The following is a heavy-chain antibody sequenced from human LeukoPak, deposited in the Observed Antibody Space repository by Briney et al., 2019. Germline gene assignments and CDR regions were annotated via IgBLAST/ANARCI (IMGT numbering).Heavy chain of an antibody. CDR2: IYSSGTT. V-gene: IGHV4-4*07. J-gene: IGHJ4*02. CDR3: ARGRLNYYDSSDYYYFDY. D-gene: IGHD3-22*01. Sequence: PSETLSLTCTASGGSIISYYWTWIRQPAGKGLEWIGRIYSSGTTNYNPSLKSRVSMSVDTSKNQFSLKLRSVTAADTAVYYCARGRLNYYDSSDYYYFDYWGQGTLVTVSS. CDR1: GGSIISYY.